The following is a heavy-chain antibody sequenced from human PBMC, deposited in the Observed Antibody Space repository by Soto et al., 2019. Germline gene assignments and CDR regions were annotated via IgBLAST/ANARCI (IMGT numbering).Heavy chain of an antibody. Sequence: EVQLLESGGGLVQPGGSLRLSCAASGFTFSSYAMSWVRQAAGKGLEGVSSISGSGGSTYYADSVKGRFTISRDNFNNPLYLQMNSLRAEDTAVYYFAPTAEEFFGVVAEGVSGSVEGTWVQGTLVTVSS. CDR1: GFTFSSYA. D-gene: IGHD3-3*01. CDR2: ISGSGGST. V-gene: IGHV3-23*01. CDR3: APTAEEFFGVVAEGVSGSVEGT. J-gene: IGHJ4*02.